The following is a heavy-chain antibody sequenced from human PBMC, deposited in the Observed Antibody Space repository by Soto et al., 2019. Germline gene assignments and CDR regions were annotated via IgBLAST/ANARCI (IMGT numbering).Heavy chain of an antibody. CDR1: GFTFSSYA. V-gene: IGHV3-23*01. Sequence: GGSLRLSCAASGFTFSSYAMSWVRQAPGKGLEWVSAISGSGGSTYYADSVKGRFTISRDNSKNTLYLQMNSLRAEDTAVYYCAKYLKLMVYDIGNWFDPWGQGTLVTVSS. J-gene: IGHJ5*02. CDR2: ISGSGGST. D-gene: IGHD2-8*01. CDR3: AKYLKLMVYDIGNWFDP.